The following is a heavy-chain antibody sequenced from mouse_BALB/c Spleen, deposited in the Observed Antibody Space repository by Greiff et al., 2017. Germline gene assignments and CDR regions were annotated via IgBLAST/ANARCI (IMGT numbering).Heavy chain of an antibody. J-gene: IGHJ1*01. CDR3: ARGELGRGWYFDV. D-gene: IGHD4-1*01. CDR1: GFTFSSFG. V-gene: IGHV5-17*02. Sequence: EVKLMESGGGLVQPGGSRKLSCAASGFTFSSFGMHWVRQAPEKGLEWVAYISSGSSTIYYADTVKGRFTISRDNPKNTLFLQMTSLRSEDTAMYYCARGELGRGWYFDVWGAGTTVTVSS. CDR2: ISSGSSTI.